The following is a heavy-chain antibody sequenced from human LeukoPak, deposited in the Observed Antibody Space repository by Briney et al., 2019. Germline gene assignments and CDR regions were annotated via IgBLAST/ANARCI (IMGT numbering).Heavy chain of an antibody. CDR1: GFTFGNYP. CDR3: ARGGRAVAADY. CDR2: LSDGGGNT. D-gene: IGHD6-19*01. V-gene: IGHV3-23*01. J-gene: IGHJ4*02. Sequence: PGGSLRLSCVASGFTFGNYPMSWVRQAPGKGLEWVSALSDGGGNTFYADSVKGRFTISRDNSKNTLYLQMNSLRAEDTAVYYCARGGRAVAADYWGQGTLVTVSS.